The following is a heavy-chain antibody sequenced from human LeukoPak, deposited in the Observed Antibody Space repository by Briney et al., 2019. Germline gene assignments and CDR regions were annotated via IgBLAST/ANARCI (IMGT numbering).Heavy chain of an antibody. CDR2: ISSSGSNI. J-gene: IGHJ4*02. Sequence: PGGSLRLSCAASGFTFSSYEMNWVRQAPGKGLEWVSYISSSGSNIYYADSVKGRFTISRENAKNSLYLQMNSLRAEDTAVYYCARGWISDSFDYWGQGTLVTVSS. CDR1: GFTFSSYE. D-gene: IGHD5-12*01. CDR3: ARGWISDSFDY. V-gene: IGHV3-48*03.